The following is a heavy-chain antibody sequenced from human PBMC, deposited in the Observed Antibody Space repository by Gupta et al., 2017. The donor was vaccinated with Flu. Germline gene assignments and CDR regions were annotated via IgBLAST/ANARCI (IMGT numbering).Heavy chain of an antibody. Sequence: EVQLVESGGGLAQPGGSLRLSCAASGFTFRSHELSWVRQAPGKGLEWIANIKVNNTNYYADSVRGRFTISRDNAKDSVYLQMNNLRAEDTGVYYCARYFGGWYFFDYWGQGTLVTVSS. D-gene: IGHD6-19*01. J-gene: IGHJ4*02. CDR3: ARYFGGWYFFDY. CDR1: GFTFRSHE. CDR2: IKVNNTN. V-gene: IGHV3-48*03.